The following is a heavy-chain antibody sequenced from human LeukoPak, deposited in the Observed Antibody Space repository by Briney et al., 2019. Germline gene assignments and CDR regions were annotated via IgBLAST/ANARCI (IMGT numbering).Heavy chain of an antibody. CDR2: ISSNGGST. Sequence: PGGSLRLSCAASGFTFSSFPIHWVRQAPGKGLEYVSGISSNGGSTYYADSVKGRFTISRDNSKNTLHLQMNSLRAEDTAVYYCARVGRGYTYKVFYFDYWGQGTLVTVSS. CDR3: ARVGRGYTYKVFYFDY. CDR1: GFTFSSFP. J-gene: IGHJ4*02. V-gene: IGHV3-64*02. D-gene: IGHD5-18*01.